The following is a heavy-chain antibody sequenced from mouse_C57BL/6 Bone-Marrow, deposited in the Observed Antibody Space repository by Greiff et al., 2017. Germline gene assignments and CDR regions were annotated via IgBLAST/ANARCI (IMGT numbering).Heavy chain of an antibody. Sequence: EVQLQQSGGDLVKPGGSLKLSCAASGFTFSSYGMSWVRQTPDKRLEWVATISSGGSYTYYPDSVKGRFTISRDNAKNTLYLQMSSLKSEDTAMYYCARHADGYYPRYFDVWGTGTTVTVSS. J-gene: IGHJ1*03. V-gene: IGHV5-6*01. CDR1: GFTFSSYG. CDR2: ISSGGSYT. D-gene: IGHD2-3*01. CDR3: ARHADGYYPRYFDV.